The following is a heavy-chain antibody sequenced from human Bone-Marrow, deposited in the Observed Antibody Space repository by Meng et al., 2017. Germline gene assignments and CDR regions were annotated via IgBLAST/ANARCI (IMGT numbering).Heavy chain of an antibody. D-gene: IGHD3-10*01. Sequence: QAQLQEPGPGLVKPSGTLSLTCAVSGGSIISINWWTWVRQPPGKGLEWIGEIFHTGNTNFHPSLKSRVTISVDKSKNQFSLKLNSVTAADTAVYYCARADWSGGNPIDSWGQGTLVTVSS. CDR2: IFHTGNT. CDR1: GGSIISINW. CDR3: ARADWSGGNPIDS. V-gene: IGHV4-4*02. J-gene: IGHJ4*02.